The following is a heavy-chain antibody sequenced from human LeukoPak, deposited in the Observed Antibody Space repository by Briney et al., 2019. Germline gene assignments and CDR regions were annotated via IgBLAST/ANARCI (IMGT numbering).Heavy chain of an antibody. Sequence: GGSLRLSCTASGFTFSSIDMRWVRQAPGKGLEWVSTITSGGDYTYYADSVRGRFTISRDNSKNTLYLQMNSLRAGDTAIYYCAKGGDGWYGFAMTSPYFDYWGQGTLVTVSS. CDR1: GFTFSSID. D-gene: IGHD6-19*01. CDR3: AKGGDGWYGFAMTSPYFDY. CDR2: ITSGGDYT. V-gene: IGHV3-23*01. J-gene: IGHJ4*02.